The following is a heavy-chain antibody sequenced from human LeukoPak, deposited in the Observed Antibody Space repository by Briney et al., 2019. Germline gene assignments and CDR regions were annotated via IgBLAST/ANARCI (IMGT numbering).Heavy chain of an antibody. CDR2: ISSSGTTI. D-gene: IGHD4-17*01. Sequence: GGSLRLSCAASGFTFSSYAMSWVRQAPGKGLEWVSYISSSGTTIYYADSVKGRFTISRDNAKNSLYLQMNSLRAEDTAVYYCARRTVTRDWYLDLWGRGTLVTVSS. J-gene: IGHJ2*01. CDR3: ARRTVTRDWYLDL. CDR1: GFTFSSYA. V-gene: IGHV3-48*04.